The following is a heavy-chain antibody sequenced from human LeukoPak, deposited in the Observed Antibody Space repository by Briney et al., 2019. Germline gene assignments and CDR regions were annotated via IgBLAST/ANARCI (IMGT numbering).Heavy chain of an antibody. V-gene: IGHV4-30-4*07. CDR1: GGSINNDDYS. CDR2: VYYSGNT. J-gene: IGHJ4*02. CDR3: ARGQSAAGTGY. Sequence: SETLSLTCAVSGGSINNDDYSWSWTRQPPGKGLEWIGYVYYSGNTYYNPSLKSRVTISVDTSKNHFSLKLRSVTAADTAVYYCARGQSAAGTGYWGQGTLVTVSS. D-gene: IGHD6-13*01.